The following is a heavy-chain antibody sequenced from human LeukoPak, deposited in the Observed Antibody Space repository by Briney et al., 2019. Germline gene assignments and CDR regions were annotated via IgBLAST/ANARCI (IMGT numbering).Heavy chain of an antibody. Sequence: ASVKVSCKASGYTFTGYYMHWVRQAPGQGLEWMGWINPNSGGTNYAQKFQGRVTMTRDTSISTAYMELSRLRSEDTAVYYCARGSGLYMVATPYYYGMDVWGQGTTVTVSS. CDR3: ARGSGLYMVATPYYYGMDV. V-gene: IGHV1-2*02. CDR2: INPNSGGT. D-gene: IGHD5-12*01. CDR1: GYTFTGYY. J-gene: IGHJ6*02.